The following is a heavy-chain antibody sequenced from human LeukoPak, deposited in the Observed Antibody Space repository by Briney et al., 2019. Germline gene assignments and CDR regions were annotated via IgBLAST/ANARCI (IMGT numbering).Heavy chain of an antibody. CDR1: GGSISGYY. D-gene: IGHD3-3*01. V-gene: IGHV4-4*07. CDR2: VHTSETT. Sequence: SETLSLTCTVSGGSISGYYWHWIRQPAGKGLEWIGRVHTSETTIYNPSLKSRFTISVDTSTNHFSLNLSSVTAADTAVYYCARGYRISEIRFFEWLLDYWGQGYLVTVSS. CDR3: ARGYRISEIRFFEWLLDY. J-gene: IGHJ4*02.